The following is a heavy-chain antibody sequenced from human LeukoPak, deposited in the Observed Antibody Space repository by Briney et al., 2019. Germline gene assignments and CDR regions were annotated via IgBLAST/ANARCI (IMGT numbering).Heavy chain of an antibody. CDR3: TVGATTSRDAFDI. Sequence: GESLKISCKRSGYSFTNYWIVWVRQMSGKGLEWMGIIYPDDSDTRYSPSFRGQVTISADKSISTAYLQWSSLKASDPAMYYCTVGATTSRDAFDIWGQGTMVTVSS. CDR1: GYSFTNYW. D-gene: IGHD3-16*01. J-gene: IGHJ3*02. V-gene: IGHV5-51*01. CDR2: IYPDDSDT.